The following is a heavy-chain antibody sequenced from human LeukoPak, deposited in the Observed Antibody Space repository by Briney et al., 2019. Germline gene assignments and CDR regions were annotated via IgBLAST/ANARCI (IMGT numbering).Heavy chain of an antibody. J-gene: IGHJ4*02. V-gene: IGHV1-46*01. D-gene: IGHD3-10*01. Sequence: ASVKVSCKASGYTFTSYYMHWVRQAPGQGLEWMGVINPSGGSTSYAQKFQGRVTMTRDTSTSTVYMELSSLRSEDTAVYYCARDLRGFGEFSYYFDYWGQGTLVTVSS. CDR3: ARDLRGFGEFSYYFDY. CDR2: INPSGGST. CDR1: GYTFTSYY.